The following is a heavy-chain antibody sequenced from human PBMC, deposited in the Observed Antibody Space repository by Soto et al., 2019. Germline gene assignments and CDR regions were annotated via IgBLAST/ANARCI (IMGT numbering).Heavy chain of an antibody. J-gene: IGHJ4*02. CDR3: ARALKWELRVFDY. D-gene: IGHD1-26*01. CDR1: GGSFSGYY. V-gene: IGHV4-34*01. CDR2: INQSGST. Sequence: SETLSLTCAVYGGSFSGYYWSWIRQPPGKGLEWIGEINQSGSTNYNPSLKSRVTISVDTSKNQFSLKLSSVTTADTAVYYCARALKWELRVFDYWGQGTLVTVSS.